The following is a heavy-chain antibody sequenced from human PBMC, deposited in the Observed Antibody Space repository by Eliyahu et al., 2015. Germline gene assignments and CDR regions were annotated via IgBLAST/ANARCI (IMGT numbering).Heavy chain of an antibody. CDR3: VRVGIRDGWFDP. D-gene: IGHD2-21*01. CDR2: VYHTGTT. J-gene: IGHJ5*02. Sequence: QVQLQESGPGQVKPSETLSLTCGVSGYPISSGYYWGWIRQSPGKGLECIGYVYHTGTTFYNLSLKSRVTISVVTSKNQFSLKLRSVTAADTAVYYCVRVGIRDGWFDPWGQGTLVTVSS. CDR1: GYPISSGYY. V-gene: IGHV4-38-2*01.